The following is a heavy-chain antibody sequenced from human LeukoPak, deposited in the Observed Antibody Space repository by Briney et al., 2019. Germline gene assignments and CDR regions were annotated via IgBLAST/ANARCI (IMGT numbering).Heavy chain of an antibody. Sequence: GGSLRLSCAASGFTFSSYSMNWVRQAPGKGLEWVGCIKSKTDGGTTNYAAPVKGRFTTSRDDSKNTLYLQMNSLKTEDTAVYYCTTAVVRGLNAFDIWGRGTLVTVSS. CDR3: TTAVVRGLNAFDI. J-gene: IGHJ3*02. CDR2: IKSKTDGGTT. V-gene: IGHV3-15*01. CDR1: GFTFSSYS. D-gene: IGHD3-10*01.